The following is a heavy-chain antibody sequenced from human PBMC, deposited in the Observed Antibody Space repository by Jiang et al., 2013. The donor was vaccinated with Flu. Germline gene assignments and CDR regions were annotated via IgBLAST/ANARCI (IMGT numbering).Heavy chain of an antibody. CDR1: GYTFTSYG. Sequence: GAEVKKPGASVKVSCKASGYTFTSYGISWVRQAPGQGLEWMGWISAYNGNTNYAQKLQGRVTMTTDTSTSTAYMELRSLRSDDTAVYYCARDRSLMGAVAGRSNWFDPWGQGTLVTVSS. D-gene: IGHD6-19*01. V-gene: IGHV1-18*04. CDR2: ISAYNGNT. J-gene: IGHJ5*02. CDR3: ARDRSLMGAVAGRSNWFDP.